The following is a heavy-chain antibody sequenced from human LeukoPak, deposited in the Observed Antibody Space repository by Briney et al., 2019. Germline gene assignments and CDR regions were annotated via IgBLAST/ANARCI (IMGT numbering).Heavy chain of an antibody. J-gene: IGHJ4*02. CDR2: INPNSCNT. V-gene: IGHV1-8*03. CDR3: DREIRISGHLPCFDY. CDR1: GYTFAIYD. D-gene: IGHD3-10*01. Sequence: ASVKVSCKSSGYTFAIYDINWERQATGQGLEWMGWINPNSCNTGYAQKFQGRVTITRNTSRSTAYMELHSVSSGDTAVYYCDREIRISGHLPCFDYWGEGPLVTVS.